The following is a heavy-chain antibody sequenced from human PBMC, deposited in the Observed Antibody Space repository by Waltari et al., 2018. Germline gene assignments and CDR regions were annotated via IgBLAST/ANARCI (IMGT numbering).Heavy chain of an antibody. Sequence: QVQLVQSGAEVKKPGASVKVSCKASGYKFTGYYIQWVRQAPGQGLEWGGRINPSSGGTTTAQKFQGRGTMTSDTSISTAFMELSRLRSDDTAVYYCARGLLAYWGQGTLVTVSS. CDR1: GYKFTGYY. V-gene: IGHV1-2*06. J-gene: IGHJ4*02. CDR2: INPSSGGT. CDR3: ARGLLAY. D-gene: IGHD3-3*02.